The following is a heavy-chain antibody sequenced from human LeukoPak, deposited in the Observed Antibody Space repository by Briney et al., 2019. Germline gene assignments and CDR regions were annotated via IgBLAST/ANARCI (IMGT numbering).Heavy chain of an antibody. CDR2: IRADAVTT. D-gene: IGHD6-13*01. Sequence: PGGTLRLSCATSGFIFSHHGMNWVRQAPGKGLEWVSGIRADAVTTYYADSVKGRFIISRDNSKNTVYLQMNSLSAEDAAVYYCAREKSDSSWYYYNKRRAWFDPWGQGTLVTVSS. CDR1: GFIFSHHG. J-gene: IGHJ5*02. V-gene: IGHV3-23*01. CDR3: AREKSDSSWYYYNKRRAWFDP.